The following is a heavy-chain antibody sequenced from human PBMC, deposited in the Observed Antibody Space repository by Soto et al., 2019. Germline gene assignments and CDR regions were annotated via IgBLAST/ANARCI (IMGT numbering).Heavy chain of an antibody. J-gene: IGHJ4*02. CDR1: GGSISSSSYY. CDR2: ISYSGST. Sequence: SETLSLTCTVSGGSISSSSYYWGWIRQPPGKGLEWIGSISYSGSTYYNPSLKSRVTISVYTSKCHFSLKLSSVTAAATAVYYCARRAHGAMVEPFDYWGQGTLVTVSS. D-gene: IGHD5-18*01. V-gene: IGHV4-39*01. CDR3: ARRAHGAMVEPFDY.